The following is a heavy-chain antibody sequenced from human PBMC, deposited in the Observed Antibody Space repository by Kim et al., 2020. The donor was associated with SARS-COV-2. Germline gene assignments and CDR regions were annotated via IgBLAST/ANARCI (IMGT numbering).Heavy chain of an antibody. D-gene: IGHD2-15*01. CDR1: GFTFSSYA. CDR3: AKSDCDNVGCRVRDH. Sequence: GGSLRLSCEASGFTFSSYAMSWVRQAPGKGLEWVSRISGSGEDTNYADSVKGRFTISRDSSTNTLYLQMNSLRVEDTAMYYCAKSDCDNVGCRVRDHWG. V-gene: IGHV3-23*01. CDR2: ISGSGEDT. J-gene: IGHJ4*01.